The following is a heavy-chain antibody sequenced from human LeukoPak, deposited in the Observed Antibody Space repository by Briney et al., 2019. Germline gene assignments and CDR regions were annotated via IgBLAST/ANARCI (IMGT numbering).Heavy chain of an antibody. Sequence: PGGSVRLSCAASGFTFTDYYMTWIRQAPGKGLEWVSHISSGGRTIYYADSVKGRFTISRDTAKNSLYLQMNSLRAEDTAVYYCARTGTYYYDTWGQGTLVTVSS. CDR2: ISSGGRTI. CDR1: GFTFTDYY. CDR3: ARTGTYYYDT. J-gene: IGHJ4*02. D-gene: IGHD3-22*01. V-gene: IGHV3-11*01.